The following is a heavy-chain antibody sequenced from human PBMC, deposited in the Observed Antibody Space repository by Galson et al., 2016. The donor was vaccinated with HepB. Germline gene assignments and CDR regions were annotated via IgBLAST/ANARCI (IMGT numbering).Heavy chain of an antibody. Sequence: ATLSLPCTVSGGSVSSDNYYWTWIRQPPGKGLEWIGFSQHSGNTNCNPSLKSRVTISVDTSKNQFSLKMTSVTAADTAVYYCARDQNGSYMAYWGLGTLVTVSS. J-gene: IGHJ4*02. CDR1: GGSVSSDNYY. CDR3: ARDQNGSYMAY. CDR2: SQHSGNT. D-gene: IGHD1-26*01. V-gene: IGHV4-61*01.